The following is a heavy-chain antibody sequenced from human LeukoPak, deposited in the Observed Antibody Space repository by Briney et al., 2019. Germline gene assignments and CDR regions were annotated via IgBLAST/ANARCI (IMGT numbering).Heavy chain of an antibody. CDR3: ARASPDHTSYYYYYYMDV. Sequence: SETLSLTCTVSGGSISSYYWSWIRQPAGKGLEWIGRIYTSGSTNYNPSLKSRVTISVDKSKNQFSLKLSSVTAADTAVYYCARASPDHTSYYYYYYMDVWGKGTTVTVFS. J-gene: IGHJ6*03. CDR2: IYTSGST. CDR1: GGSISSYY. D-gene: IGHD1-14*01. V-gene: IGHV4-4*07.